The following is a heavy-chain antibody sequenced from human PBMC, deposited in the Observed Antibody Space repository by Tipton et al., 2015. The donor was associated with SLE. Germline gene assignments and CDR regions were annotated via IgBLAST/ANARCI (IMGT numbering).Heavy chain of an antibody. CDR1: GFTFSSYG. Sequence: SLRLSCAASGFTFSSYGMHWVRQSPGKGLEWVAVIWYGGSNKHYAESVKGRFTISRDNSKNTLYLQMNSLRAEDRAVYYCARESRKWDYANYFYYGMDVWGQGTTVTVSS. J-gene: IGHJ6*02. CDR2: IWYGGSNK. CDR3: ARESRKWDYANYFYYGMDV. V-gene: IGHV3-33*01. D-gene: IGHD1-7*01.